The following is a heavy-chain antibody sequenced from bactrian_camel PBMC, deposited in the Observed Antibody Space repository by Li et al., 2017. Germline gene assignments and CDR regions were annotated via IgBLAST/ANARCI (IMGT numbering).Heavy chain of an antibody. CDR3: ATLIRDDASAWFIFTY. CDR1: GFTFSSYY. CDR2: INTDGSNT. V-gene: IGHV3-2*01. D-gene: IGHD1*01. J-gene: IGHJ4*01. Sequence: QLVESGGGLVQPGGTLRLSCAASGFTFSSYYMSWVRQAPGKGLEWVSSINTDGSNTYYADSVKGRFTISRDNAKNTLYLQLSSLRTEDTAMYYCATLIRDDASAWFIFTYWGQGTQVTVS.